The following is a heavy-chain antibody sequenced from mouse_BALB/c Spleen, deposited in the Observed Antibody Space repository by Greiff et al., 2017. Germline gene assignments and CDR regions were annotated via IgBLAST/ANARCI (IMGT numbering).Heavy chain of an antibody. V-gene: IGHV1-82*01. CDR3: ASSLDWFAY. CDR1: GYAFSSSW. J-gene: IGHJ3*01. CDR2: IYPGDGDT. Sequence: QVQLQQSGPELVKPGASVKISCKASGYAFSSSWMNWVKQRPGQGLEWIGRIYPGDGDTNYNGKFKGKATLTADKSSSTAYMQLSSLTSVDSAVYFCASSLDWFAYWGQGTLVTVSA.